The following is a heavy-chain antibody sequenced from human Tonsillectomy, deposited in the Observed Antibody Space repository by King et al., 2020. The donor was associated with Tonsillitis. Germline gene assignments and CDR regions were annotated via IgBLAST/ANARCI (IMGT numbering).Heavy chain of an antibody. CDR1: GGSISSGGYS. D-gene: IGHD3-22*01. V-gene: IGHV4-30-4*07. CDR2: IYYSGST. CDR3: ARAAPYYYDRCGYFRYFNL. J-gene: IGHJ2*01. Sequence: QLQESGPGLVKPSQTLSLTCAVSGGSISSGGYSWRWIRQPPGKGLGWIGYIYYSGSTYYNPSLKSRVTISVDTSKNQFSLKLSSVTAADTAVYYCARAAPYYYDRCGYFRYFNLWGRGPLVTVSA.